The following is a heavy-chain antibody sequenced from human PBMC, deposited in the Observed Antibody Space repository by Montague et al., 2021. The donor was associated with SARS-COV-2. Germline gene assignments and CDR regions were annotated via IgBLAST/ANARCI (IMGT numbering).Heavy chain of an antibody. V-gene: IGHV4-59*01. CDR3: ARGIWYAN. Sequence: SETLSLTCTVSGGSISPYYWNWIRQSPGKGLEWIEDIYYSGSTTYNPSLESRVTISVDTSKNQSSLRLSSVTAADTAVYYCARGIWYANWGQGILVTVSS. D-gene: IGHD6-13*01. CDR1: GGSISPYY. J-gene: IGHJ4*02. CDR2: IYYSGST.